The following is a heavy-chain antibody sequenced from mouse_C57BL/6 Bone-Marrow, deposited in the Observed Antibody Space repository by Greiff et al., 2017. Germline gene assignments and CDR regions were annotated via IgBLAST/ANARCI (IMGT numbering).Heavy chain of an antibody. J-gene: IGHJ1*03. CDR3: ASTVVATDWYFDV. CDR2: IWSGGST. Sequence: VKLVESGPGLVQPSQSLSITCTVSGFSLNSYGVRWVRQPPGKGLEWLGVIWSGGSTDDNAAFISRLSSSKDNSKSQVFFKMNSLQAYDTAIYYCASTVVATDWYFDVWGTGTTVTVSS. CDR1: GFSLNSYG. D-gene: IGHD1-1*01. V-gene: IGHV2-4*01.